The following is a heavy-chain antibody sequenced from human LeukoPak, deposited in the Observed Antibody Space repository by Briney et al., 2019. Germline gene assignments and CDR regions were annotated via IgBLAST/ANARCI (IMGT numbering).Heavy chain of an antibody. J-gene: IGHJ4*02. CDR2: IYPGDSDT. V-gene: IGHV5-51*01. CDR3: ARTSRGAYYDSSGYYFDY. CDR1: GYSFTSYW. Sequence: GESLKVSCKGSGYSFTSYWIGWVRQMPGKGLEGMGIIYPGDSDTRYSPSFQGQVTISADKSISTAYLQWSSLKASDTAMYYCARTSRGAYYDSSGYYFDYWGQGTLVTVSS. D-gene: IGHD3-22*01.